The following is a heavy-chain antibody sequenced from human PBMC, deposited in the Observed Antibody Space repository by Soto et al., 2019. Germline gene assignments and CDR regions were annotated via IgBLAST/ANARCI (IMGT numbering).Heavy chain of an antibody. J-gene: IGHJ3*02. CDR3: ALGDDSSGYYDDAFDI. Sequence: EASVKVSCKASGGTFSSHAISWVRQAPGQGLEWMGGIIPFFKATNYAQKFQGRVTITADDSTSTAYMDLYSLRSEDTAVYYCALGDDSSGYYDDAFDIWGQGTMVMVSS. D-gene: IGHD3-22*01. V-gene: IGHV1-69*13. CDR1: GGTFSSHA. CDR2: IIPFFKAT.